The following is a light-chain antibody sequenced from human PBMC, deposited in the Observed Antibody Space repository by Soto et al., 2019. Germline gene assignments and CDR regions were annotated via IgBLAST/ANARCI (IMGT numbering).Light chain of an antibody. J-gene: IGLJ3*02. CDR1: SSDIGAGHD. Sequence: QSVLTQPPSVSGAPGQRVTISCAGSSSDIGAGHDVHWYQQLPGTAPKLLIYGNTNRPSGVPDRFSGSKSGASASLAITGRRAGDEDEYHCQSFDASLRGWVFGGGTKLTVL. CDR2: GNT. V-gene: IGLV1-40*01. CDR3: QSFDASLRGWV.